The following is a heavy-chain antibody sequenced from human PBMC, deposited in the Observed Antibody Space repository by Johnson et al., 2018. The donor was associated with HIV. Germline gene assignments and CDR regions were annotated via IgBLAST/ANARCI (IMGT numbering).Heavy chain of an antibody. Sequence: VQLVESGGGVVRPGGSLRLSCAASGFTFDDYGMSWVRQAPGKGLEWVSGINWNGGRTDYGDSVKGRFTISRDNAKNTLYLQMNSLRAEDTAVYYCARGGYGDVFDSWGQGTMVTVSS. J-gene: IGHJ3*02. D-gene: IGHD1-1*01. CDR2: INWNGGRT. CDR1: GFTFDDYG. V-gene: IGHV3-20*04. CDR3: ARGGYGDVFDS.